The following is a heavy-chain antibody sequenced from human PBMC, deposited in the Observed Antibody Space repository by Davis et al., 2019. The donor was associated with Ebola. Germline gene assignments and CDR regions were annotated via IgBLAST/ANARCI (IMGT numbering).Heavy chain of an antibody. D-gene: IGHD3-3*01. Sequence: SGPTLVKPTQTLTLTCTFSGFSLSTSGVGVGWIRQPPGKALEWLALIYWDDDKRYSPSLKSRLTITKDTSKNQVVLTMTNMDPVDTATYYCAHSRPYYDFWSGYYRSYWYFDLWGRGTLVTVSS. J-gene: IGHJ2*01. CDR1: GFSLSTSGVG. CDR2: IYWDDDK. CDR3: AHSRPYYDFWSGYYRSYWYFDL. V-gene: IGHV2-5*02.